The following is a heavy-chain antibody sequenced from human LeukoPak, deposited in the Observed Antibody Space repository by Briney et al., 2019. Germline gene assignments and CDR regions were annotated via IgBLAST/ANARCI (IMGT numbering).Heavy chain of an antibody. J-gene: IGHJ4*02. Sequence: ASVKVSCKASGYTFTSYGISWVRQAPGQGLEWMGWISAYNGNTNYAQKLQGRVTMTTDTSTSTAYMELRSLRSDDTAVYYCARESSESSSWCAPYFDYWGQGTLVTVSS. CDR1: GYTFTSYG. V-gene: IGHV1-18*01. CDR2: ISAYNGNT. D-gene: IGHD6-13*01. CDR3: ARESSESSSWCAPYFDY.